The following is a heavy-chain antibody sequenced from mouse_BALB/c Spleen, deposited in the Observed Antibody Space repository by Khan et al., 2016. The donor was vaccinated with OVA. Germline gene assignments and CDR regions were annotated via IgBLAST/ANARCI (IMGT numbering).Heavy chain of an antibody. V-gene: IGHV1-9*01. CDR3: ARVNYSSRDYFDY. D-gene: IGHD1-1*01. CDR1: GYTFSGYW. CDR2: ILPGSGSR. J-gene: IGHJ2*01. Sequence: QVQLKESGAELMKPGASVKISCKATGYTFSGYWLEWVKQRPGHGLEWIGEILPGSGSRNYNEKFKGQATFTADISSKTTYMQLSSLTSEDSAVYYGARVNYSSRDYFDYWGQGTTLTVSS.